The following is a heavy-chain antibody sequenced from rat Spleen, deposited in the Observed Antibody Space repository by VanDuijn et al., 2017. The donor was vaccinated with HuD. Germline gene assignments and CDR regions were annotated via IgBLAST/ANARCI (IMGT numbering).Heavy chain of an antibody. D-gene: IGHD1-4*01. CDR3: SRDENGYTYLWFAS. CDR1: GFTFSSFP. Sequence: EVQLVESGGGLVQPGRSLKLSCVASGFTFSSFPMAWIRQAPGKGLEWVATITHIGGITYYPDSVKGRFTSSRDNAKSTLYLQMNSRQTEDTATYYCSRDENGYTYLWFASWGQGTLVTVSS. CDR2: ITHIGGIT. V-gene: IGHV5-31*01. J-gene: IGHJ3*01.